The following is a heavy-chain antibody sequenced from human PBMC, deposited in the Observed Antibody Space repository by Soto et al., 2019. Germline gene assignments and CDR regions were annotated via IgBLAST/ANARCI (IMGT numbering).Heavy chain of an antibody. J-gene: IGHJ4*02. CDR1: GGSFSGYY. D-gene: IGHD3-16*01. CDR3: ARHGGYYFNY. V-gene: IGHV4-34*01. Sequence: SETLSLTYAVYGGSFSGYYWSWIRQPPGEGLEWIWEIGHGGGTLYSPSLGTRVTRSEDSSNNQFSLKLDSVTAAHTAVYYCARHGGYYFNYWGQGAPVTVSS. CDR2: IGHGGGT.